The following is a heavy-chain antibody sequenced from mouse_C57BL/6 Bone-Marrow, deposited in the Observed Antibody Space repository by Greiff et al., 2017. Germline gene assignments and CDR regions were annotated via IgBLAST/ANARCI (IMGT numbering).Heavy chain of an antibody. D-gene: IGHD1-1*01. J-gene: IGHJ2*01. Sequence: VQLQQSGAELVKPGASVKLSCKASGYTFTSYWMHWVKQRPGQGLEWIGMIHPNSGSTNYNEKFKSKATLTVDKSSSTAYMQLSSLTSEDSAVYYCARELLRSWYLDYWGQGTTLTVSS. CDR3: ARELLRSWYLDY. V-gene: IGHV1-64*01. CDR2: IHPNSGST. CDR1: GYTFTSYW.